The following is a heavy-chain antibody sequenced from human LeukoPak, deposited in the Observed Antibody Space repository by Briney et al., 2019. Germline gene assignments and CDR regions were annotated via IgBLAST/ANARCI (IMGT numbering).Heavy chain of an antibody. D-gene: IGHD6-13*01. J-gene: IGHJ5*02. CDR2: ISHTGGAT. Sequence: GGSLRLSCAAFGIAFDKNAMTWVRQVPGKGLEWVSTISHTGGATYYADSVKGRFTISRDNSKNTVSLQMSSLRAEDTAVYYCARGGDSSSWSGFDPWGQGTLVTVSS. CDR3: ARGGDSSSWSGFDP. CDR1: GIAFDKNA. V-gene: IGHV3-23*01.